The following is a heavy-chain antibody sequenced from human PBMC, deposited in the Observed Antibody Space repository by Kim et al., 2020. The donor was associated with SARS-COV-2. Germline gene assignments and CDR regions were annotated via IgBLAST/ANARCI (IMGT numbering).Heavy chain of an antibody. V-gene: IGHV3-74*01. CDR3: ARITYYYDSSGYDY. D-gene: IGHD3-22*01. Sequence: DSGKGRFTITRDNAKNPLYLQMNSLRAEDTAVYYCARITYYYDSSGYDYWGQGTLVTVSS. J-gene: IGHJ4*02.